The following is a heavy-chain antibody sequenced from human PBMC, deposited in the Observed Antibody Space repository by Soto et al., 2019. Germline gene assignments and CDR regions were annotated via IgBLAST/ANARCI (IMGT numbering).Heavy chain of an antibody. J-gene: IGHJ5*02. Sequence: SVKVSCKASGVTFSTYSINWVRQAPVQGLEWMGGIIPLFGTTNYAQKFKGRVTITADESTSTAYMELSSLRAEDAAVYYCARGATHGSSWYFWFDPWGQGTLVTVSS. CDR2: IIPLFGTT. CDR3: ARGATHGSSWYFWFDP. CDR1: GVTFSTYS. V-gene: IGHV1-69*13. D-gene: IGHD6-13*01.